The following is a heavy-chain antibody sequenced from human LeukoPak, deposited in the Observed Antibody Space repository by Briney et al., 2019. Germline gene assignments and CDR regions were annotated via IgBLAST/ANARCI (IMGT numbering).Heavy chain of an antibody. CDR3: ARSPLYSSTTWRFDY. D-gene: IGHD5-18*01. V-gene: IGHV4-59*13. Sequence: SVTLSLTCSVSGGSIGTSYWNWIRQPPGKGLEWLGYIYYSGSTSYNPSLKSRVTMSVDTSKNQFSLKLTSVAAADTAVYYCARSPLYSSTTWRFDYWGHGTLVTVSA. J-gene: IGHJ4*01. CDR2: IYYSGST. CDR1: GGSIGTSY.